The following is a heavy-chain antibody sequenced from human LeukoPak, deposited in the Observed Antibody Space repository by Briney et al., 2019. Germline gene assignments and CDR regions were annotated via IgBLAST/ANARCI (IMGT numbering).Heavy chain of an antibody. Sequence: ASVKVSCKASGGTFSSYAISWVRQAPGQGLEWMGGIIPIFGTANYAQKFQGRVTITADESTSTAYMELSSLRSEDTAVYYCARGGDSSGYYSIAEHYYYLDVWGKGTTVTVSS. D-gene: IGHD3-22*01. CDR2: IIPIFGTA. CDR1: GGTFSSYA. V-gene: IGHV1-69*13. CDR3: ARGGDSSGYYSIAEHYYYLDV. J-gene: IGHJ6*03.